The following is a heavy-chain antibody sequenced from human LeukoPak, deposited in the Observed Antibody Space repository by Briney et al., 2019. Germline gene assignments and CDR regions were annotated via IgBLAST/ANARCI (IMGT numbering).Heavy chain of an antibody. Sequence: PGRSLRLSCAASGFTFSSYSMNWVRQAPGTGLEWVSSISSSSSYIYYADSVKGRFTISRDNAKNSLYLQMNSLRAEDTAVYYCARDKEMATISYYFDYWGQGTLVTVSS. D-gene: IGHD5-24*01. V-gene: IGHV3-21*01. J-gene: IGHJ4*02. CDR3: ARDKEMATISYYFDY. CDR1: GFTFSSYS. CDR2: ISSSSSYI.